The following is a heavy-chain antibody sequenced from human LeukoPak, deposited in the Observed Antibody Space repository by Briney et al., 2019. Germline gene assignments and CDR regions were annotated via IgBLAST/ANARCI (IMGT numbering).Heavy chain of an antibody. V-gene: IGHV4-38-2*02. CDR1: GYSISSGYY. D-gene: IGHD2-21*02. CDR2: RYYSGNI. Sequence: PSETLSLTCTVSGYSISSGYYWGWTRPPPGKELEWIRNRYYSGNIYYSPSLKSRVTTSFDTSKNQFSLKLTSVSAADTAVYYCARGVGDYYSIYYMDVWGIGTTVTVSS. CDR3: ARGVGDYYSIYYMDV. J-gene: IGHJ6*03.